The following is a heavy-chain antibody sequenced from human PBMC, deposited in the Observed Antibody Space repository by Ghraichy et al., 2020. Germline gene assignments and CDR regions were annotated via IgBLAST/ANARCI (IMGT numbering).Heavy chain of an antibody. CDR3: ARVFQGGWLYSDY. J-gene: IGHJ4*02. CDR1: GFTFNTYS. D-gene: IGHD6-19*01. CDR2: ISSSSSTI. V-gene: IGHV3-48*02. Sequence: GESLNISCAASGFTFNTYSMNWVRQAPGKGLEWVSYISSSSSTIYYADSVKGRFTISRDNAKNSLYLQMNSLRDEDTAVYYCARVFQGGWLYSDYWGQGTLVTVSS.